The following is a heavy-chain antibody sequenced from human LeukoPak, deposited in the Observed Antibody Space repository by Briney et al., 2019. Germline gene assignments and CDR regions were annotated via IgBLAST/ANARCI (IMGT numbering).Heavy chain of an antibody. CDR1: GYTFTGYY. V-gene: IGHV1-18*04. J-gene: IGHJ1*01. CDR3: ARDREPYYDILTGSRCLQH. Sequence: ASVKVSCKASGYTFTGYYMHWVRQAPGQGLEWMGWISAYNGNTNYAQKLQGRVTMTTDTSTSTAYMELRSLRSDDTAVYYCARDREPYYDILTGSRCLQHWGQGTLVTVSS. CDR2: ISAYNGNT. D-gene: IGHD3-9*01.